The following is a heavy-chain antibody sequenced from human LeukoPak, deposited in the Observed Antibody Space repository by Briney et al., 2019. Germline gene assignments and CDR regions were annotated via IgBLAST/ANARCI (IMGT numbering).Heavy chain of an antibody. Sequence: PGGSLRLSCAASGFTFSSYWMHWVRQAPGKGLVWVSRIDGDGSSTSYAAPVKGRFTISRDDSKNTLYLQMNSLKIEDTALYYCATPILTYPDRAWGQGTMVTVSP. D-gene: IGHD3-9*01. CDR2: IDGDGSST. J-gene: IGHJ3*01. V-gene: IGHV3-74*01. CDR1: GFTFSSYW. CDR3: ATPILTYPDRA.